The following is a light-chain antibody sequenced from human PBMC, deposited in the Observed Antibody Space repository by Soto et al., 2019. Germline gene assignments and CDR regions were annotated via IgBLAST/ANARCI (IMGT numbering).Light chain of an antibody. CDR2: DAS. CDR3: LQDHNYPYT. J-gene: IGKJ2*01. CDR1: QAIESD. V-gene: IGKV1-6*01. Sequence: AIQMTQSPSSLSASVGDRVTITCRASQAIESDLGWYQQKPGKAPKLLIYDASNLQSGVPSRFSGSGSGTDFILTISSLQPEDFATYYCLQDHNYPYTFGQGTKLEIK.